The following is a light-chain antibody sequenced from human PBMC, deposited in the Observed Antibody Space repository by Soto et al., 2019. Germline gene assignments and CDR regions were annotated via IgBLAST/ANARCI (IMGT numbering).Light chain of an antibody. Sequence: ESVLMQSPGTLSLSPGKRAALSCRASQSVSGNCVAWYQQKPGQAPRLLIYGASSRATGIPDRFSGSGSGTDFTLTISRLVPEDFAVYYCQQYGGSPWTFGQGTKVEIK. CDR2: GAS. V-gene: IGKV3-20*01. CDR3: QQYGGSPWT. CDR1: QSVSGNC. J-gene: IGKJ1*01.